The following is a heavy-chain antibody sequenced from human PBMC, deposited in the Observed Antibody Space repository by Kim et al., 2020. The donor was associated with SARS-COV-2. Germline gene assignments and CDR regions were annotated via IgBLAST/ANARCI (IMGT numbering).Heavy chain of an antibody. V-gene: IGHV1-3*01. Sequence: ASVKVSCKTSGHFFTRDSIHWVRQAPGQGLEWMGGINCGNGNTIYSQKFQGRVTFTTDTSASTAYMELSFLRSDDSAVYYCLGGFYFDYGGQGTLVTVSS. J-gene: IGHJ4*02. CDR1: GHFFTRDS. CDR3: LGGFYFDY. CDR2: INCGNGNT. D-gene: IGHD3-16*01.